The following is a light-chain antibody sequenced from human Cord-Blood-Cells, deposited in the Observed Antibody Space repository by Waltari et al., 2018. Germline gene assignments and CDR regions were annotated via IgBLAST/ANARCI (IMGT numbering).Light chain of an antibody. CDR2: GAS. CDR3: QQYSSSPT. Sequence: EIVLTQSPGTLSLSPGERATLSCRASQSVSSSYLAWYQQKPGQAPRLLIYGASSRATGIPDRLSGSGSGTDFTLTISRLEPEDFEVYYCQQYSSSPTFGQGTKVEIK. J-gene: IGKJ1*01. CDR1: QSVSSSY. V-gene: IGKV3-20*01.